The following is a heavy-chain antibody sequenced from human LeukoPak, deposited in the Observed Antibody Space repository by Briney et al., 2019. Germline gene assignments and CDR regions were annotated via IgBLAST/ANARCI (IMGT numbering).Heavy chain of an antibody. CDR3: ARDKSNKGHDC. V-gene: IGHV3-11*01. Sequence: PGGSLRLSCAASGFTLSDYYMSWVRQAPGKGLEWVSYVGSGGSDIMLYRDSVKGRFTVFRDYAKNSLYLQMNSLRAEDTAVYYCARDKSNKGHDCWGQGTLVTVSS. CDR1: GFTLSDYY. J-gene: IGHJ4*02. CDR2: VGSGGSDIM.